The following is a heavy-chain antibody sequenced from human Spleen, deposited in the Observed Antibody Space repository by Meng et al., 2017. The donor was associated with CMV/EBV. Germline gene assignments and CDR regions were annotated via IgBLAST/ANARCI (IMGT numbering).Heavy chain of an antibody. D-gene: IGHD6-13*01. V-gene: IGHV3-23*01. J-gene: IGHJ6*02. Sequence: GESLKISCAASGFTFSGYAMSWVRQAPGKGLEWVSAISGSGGSTYYADSVKGRFTISRDNSKNTLYLQMNSLRAEDTAVYYCAKSRLAAAYYYGMDVWGQGTTVTVSS. CDR2: ISGSGGST. CDR3: AKSRLAAAYYYGMDV. CDR1: GFTFSGYA.